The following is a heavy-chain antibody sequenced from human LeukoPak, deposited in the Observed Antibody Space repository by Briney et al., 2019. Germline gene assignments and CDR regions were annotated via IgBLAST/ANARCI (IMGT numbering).Heavy chain of an antibody. CDR2: INHNGNVN. D-gene: IGHD4-17*01. J-gene: IGHJ4*02. Sequence: GGSLRLSCAASGFTFSSYWMNWARQAPGKGLEWVASINHNGNVNHYVDSVKGRFTISRDNSKNTLYLQMNSLRAEDTAVYYCARETGSAVGSTDFDYWGQGTLVTVSS. V-gene: IGHV3-7*01. CDR3: ARETGSAVGSTDFDY. CDR1: GFTFSSYW.